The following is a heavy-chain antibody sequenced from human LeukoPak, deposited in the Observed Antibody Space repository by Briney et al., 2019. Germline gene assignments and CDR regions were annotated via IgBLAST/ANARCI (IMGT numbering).Heavy chain of an antibody. CDR2: ISGSGGST. CDR3: AKGRVPITMIVVVTYFDY. D-gene: IGHD3-22*01. CDR1: GFTFSSYA. V-gene: IGHV3-23*01. J-gene: IGHJ4*02. Sequence: GGSLRLSCAASGFTFSSYAMSWVRQAPGKGLEWVSAISGSGGSTYYADSVKGRFTISRDNSKNTLYLQMSSLRAEDTAVYYCAKGRVPITMIVVVTYFDYWGQGTLVTVSS.